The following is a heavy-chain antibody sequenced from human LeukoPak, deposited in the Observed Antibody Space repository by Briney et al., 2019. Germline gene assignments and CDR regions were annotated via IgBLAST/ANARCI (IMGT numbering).Heavy chain of an antibody. CDR2: INPNSGGT. CDR1: GYTFTGYY. Sequence: ASVKVSCKASGYTFTGYYMHWGRQAPGQGLEWMGWINPNSGGTNYAQKFQGRVTMTRDTSISTAYMELSRLRSDDTGVYYCARGRGEVVPRRRPKQNWFDPWGQGTLVTVSS. V-gene: IGHV1-2*02. D-gene: IGHD2-21*01. CDR3: ARGRGEVVPRRRPKQNWFDP. J-gene: IGHJ5*02.